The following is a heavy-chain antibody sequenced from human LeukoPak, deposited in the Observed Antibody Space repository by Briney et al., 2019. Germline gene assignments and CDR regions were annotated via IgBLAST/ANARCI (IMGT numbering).Heavy chain of an antibody. CDR3: ARERDSYDSTTYYYSGSRWFDP. CDR1: GASINTYY. V-gene: IGHV4-4*07. D-gene: IGHD3-22*01. J-gene: IGHJ5*02. CDR2: IYTSGTT. Sequence: PSETLSLTCTVSGASINTYYWSWIRQPAGKGLEWIGRIYTSGTTNYNPSLQSRVTMSVDTSKNQFSLKVNSVTAADTAVYYCARERDSYDSTTYYYSGSRWFDPWGPGTLVTVSS.